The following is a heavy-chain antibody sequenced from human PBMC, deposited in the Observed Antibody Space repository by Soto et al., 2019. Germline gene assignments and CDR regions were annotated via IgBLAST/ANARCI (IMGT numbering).Heavy chain of an antibody. CDR3: AKAYGGSGYLPLDY. CDR2: ISGSGGST. Sequence: PGGSLRLSCAASGFTFSSYGMSWVRQAPGKGLEWVSAISGSGGSTYYADSVKGRFTISRDNSKNTLYLQMNSLRAEDTAVYYCAKAYGGSGYLPLDYWGQGTLVTVSS. J-gene: IGHJ4*02. CDR1: GFTFSSYG. V-gene: IGHV3-23*01. D-gene: IGHD3-22*01.